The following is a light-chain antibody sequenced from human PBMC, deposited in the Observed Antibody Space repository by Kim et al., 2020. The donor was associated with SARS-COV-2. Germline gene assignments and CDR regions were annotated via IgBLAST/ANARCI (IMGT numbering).Light chain of an antibody. CDR2: RNS. CDR3: QSYDSSLSHAV. CDR1: SSNIGADYD. J-gene: IGLJ7*01. Sequence: RVTISCTGSSSNIGADYDVHWYQHLPGTAPKLLIYRNSNRPSGVPDRFSGSKSGTSASLAITGLQAEDEADYSCQSYDSSLSHAVFGGGTQLTVL. V-gene: IGLV1-40*01.